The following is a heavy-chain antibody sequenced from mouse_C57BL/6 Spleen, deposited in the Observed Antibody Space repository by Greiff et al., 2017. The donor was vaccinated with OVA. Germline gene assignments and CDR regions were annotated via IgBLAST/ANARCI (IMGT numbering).Heavy chain of an antibody. D-gene: IGHD2-4*01. V-gene: IGHV5-4*01. CDR3: ARDHDYPY. J-gene: IGHJ3*01. CDR1: GFTFSSYA. Sequence: EVQRVESGGGLVKPGGSLKLSCAASGFTFSSYAMSWVRQTPEKRLEWVATISDGGSYTYYPDNVKGRFTISRDNAKNNLYLQMSHLKSEDTAMYYCARDHDYPYWGQGTLVTVSA. CDR2: ISDGGSYT.